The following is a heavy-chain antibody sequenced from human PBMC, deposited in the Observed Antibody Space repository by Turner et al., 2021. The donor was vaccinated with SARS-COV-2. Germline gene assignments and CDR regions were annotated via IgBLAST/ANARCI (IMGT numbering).Heavy chain of an antibody. CDR3: ARDLSDYWYFDL. V-gene: IGHV3-66*01. Sequence: VQLVESGGGLVRPGGSLRLSCAASGFTVSSNYMSWVRQAPGKGLEWVSVIYSGGSTYYADSVKGRFTISRDNSKNTLYLQMNGLRAEDTAMFYCARDLSDYWYFDLWGRGTLVTVSS. CDR2: IYSGGST. J-gene: IGHJ2*01. CDR1: GFTVSSNY.